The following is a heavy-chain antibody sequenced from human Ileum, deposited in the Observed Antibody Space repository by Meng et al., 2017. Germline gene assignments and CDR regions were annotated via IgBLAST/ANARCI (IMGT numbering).Heavy chain of an antibody. J-gene: IGHJ4*02. D-gene: IGHD1-20*01. CDR3: ASTGRITASGTPDY. CDR2: IYSSGSI. Sequence: EVQLVASGGGLVQPGGSLRLSCVASGFDVSNHYMSWVRQAPGKGLEWVAVIYSSGSIYYADSVKGRFTISRDTSRDTLYLQMNSLRIDDTALYYCASTGRITASGTPDYWGQGTLVTVSS. CDR1: GFDVSNHY. V-gene: IGHV3-66*02.